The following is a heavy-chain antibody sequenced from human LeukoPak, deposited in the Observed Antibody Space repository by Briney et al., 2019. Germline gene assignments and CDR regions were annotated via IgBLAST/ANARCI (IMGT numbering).Heavy chain of an antibody. CDR3: ARGITRYYDSSGRRSDY. CDR1: GGSFSGYY. CDR2: INHSGST. J-gene: IGHJ4*02. D-gene: IGHD3-22*01. Sequence: PSETLSLTCAVYGGSFSGYYWSWMRQPPGKGLEWLGEINHSGSTNYNPSLKSRVTISVDTSKNQFSLKLSSVTAADTAVYYCARGITRYYDSSGRRSDYWGQGTLVTVSS. V-gene: IGHV4-34*01.